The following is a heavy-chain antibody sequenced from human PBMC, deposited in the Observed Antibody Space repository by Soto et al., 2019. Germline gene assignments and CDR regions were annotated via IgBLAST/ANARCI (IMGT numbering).Heavy chain of an antibody. CDR2: LGGNGFTT. V-gene: IGHV3-23*01. CDR3: ATALRTSLNIFSYMDV. Sequence: EVQLLESGGGLVQPGGSLRLSCVVSGFTFGSYAMSWVRQAPEKGPEWVAILGGNGFTTYYADSVKGRFTISDDKSKSTTFLQMNSLRADDTGVYYFATALRTSLNIFSYMDVWGRGTSVTVSS. J-gene: IGHJ6*03. CDR1: GFTFGSYA. D-gene: IGHD2-2*01.